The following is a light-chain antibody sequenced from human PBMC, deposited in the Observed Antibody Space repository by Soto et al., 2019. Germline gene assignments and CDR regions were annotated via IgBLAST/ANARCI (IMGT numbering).Light chain of an antibody. Sequence: EIVLTQSPGTLSLSSGERATLSCRASQSISSSSLAWYQQKPGQAPRLLIYGASSRATGIPDRFSGSGSGTDFTLTISSLQPEDFATYFCQQSYRTPYTFGQGTKLEIK. J-gene: IGKJ2*01. CDR2: GAS. CDR1: QSISSSS. V-gene: IGKV3-20*01. CDR3: QQSYRTPYT.